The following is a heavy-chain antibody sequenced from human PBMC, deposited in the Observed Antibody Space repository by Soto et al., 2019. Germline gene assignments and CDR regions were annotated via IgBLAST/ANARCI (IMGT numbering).Heavy chain of an antibody. CDR1: GGSISSGGYS. D-gene: IGHD2-2*01. Sequence: QLQLQESGSGLVKPSQTLSLTCAVSGGSISSGGYSWSWIRQPPGKGLEWIGYIYHSGSTYYNPSLTSRVTISVDRSKNQFSLKLSSVTAADTAVYYCARGVDCSSTSCYFNWFDPWGQGTLVTVSS. J-gene: IGHJ5*02. CDR3: ARGVDCSSTSCYFNWFDP. V-gene: IGHV4-30-2*01. CDR2: IYHSGST.